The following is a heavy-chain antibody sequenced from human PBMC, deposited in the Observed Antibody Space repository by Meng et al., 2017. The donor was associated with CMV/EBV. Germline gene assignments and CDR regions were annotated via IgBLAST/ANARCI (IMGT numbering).Heavy chain of an antibody. D-gene: IGHD5-18*01. Sequence: GGSLRLSCAASGLTFSSYGMHWVRQAPGKGLEWVAFIRYDGSNKYYADSVKGRFTISRDNSKNTLYLQMNSLRAEDTAVYYCARPTAGYSYGLVIRNNWFDPWGQGTLVTVSS. CDR3: ARPTAGYSYGLVIRNNWFDP. CDR1: GLTFSSYG. CDR2: IRYDGSNK. J-gene: IGHJ5*02. V-gene: IGHV3-30*02.